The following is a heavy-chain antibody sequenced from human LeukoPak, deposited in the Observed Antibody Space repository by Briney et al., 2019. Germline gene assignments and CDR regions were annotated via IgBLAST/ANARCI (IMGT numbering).Heavy chain of an antibody. D-gene: IGHD6-13*01. Sequence: GGSLRLSCAASGFTFNNFWMSWVRQAPGKGLEWVANINQDGSAEYYVDSVKGRFTISRDNAKSSLYLQMNSLRAEDTAVYYCARAEATGRVDYWGQGTLVTVSS. J-gene: IGHJ4*02. CDR1: GFTFNNFW. V-gene: IGHV3-7*01. CDR3: ARAEATGRVDY. CDR2: INQDGSAE.